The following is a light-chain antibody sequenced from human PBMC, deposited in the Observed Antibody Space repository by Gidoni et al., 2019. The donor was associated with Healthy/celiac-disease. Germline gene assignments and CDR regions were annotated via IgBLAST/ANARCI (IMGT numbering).Light chain of an antibody. J-gene: IGKJ1*01. CDR2: WAS. Sequence: DIVMTQSPASLAVSLGERATINCKSSPSVLYRSNNKNYLAWYQQKPGQPPKLLIYWASTRESRVPDRFSGSGSGTDFTLTISSLQAEDLAVYYCQQYYSTPWTFGQGTKVEIK. V-gene: IGKV4-1*01. CDR3: QQYYSTPWT. CDR1: PSVLYRSNNKNY.